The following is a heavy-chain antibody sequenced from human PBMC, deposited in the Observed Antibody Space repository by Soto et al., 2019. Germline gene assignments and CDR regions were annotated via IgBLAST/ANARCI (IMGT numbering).Heavy chain of an antibody. CDR3: AHRPRGYAYYFDY. CDR1: GFSLSTRGVG. V-gene: IGHV2-5*02. CDR2: IFWDDDK. D-gene: IGHD5-12*01. J-gene: IGHJ4*02. Sequence: QITLKESGPTLVKPTQTLTLTCTFSGFSLSTRGVGVAWIRQPPGKALEWLALIFWDDDKWYSPSLKSRLTITEDTSKNQVVLPMTNMDPVDTATYYCAHRPRGYAYYFDYWGQGTLVTVSS.